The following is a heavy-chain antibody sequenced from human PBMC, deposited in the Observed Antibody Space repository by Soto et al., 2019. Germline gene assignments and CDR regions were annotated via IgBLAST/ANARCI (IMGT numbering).Heavy chain of an antibody. J-gene: IGHJ5*02. D-gene: IGHD2-2*01. CDR1: GYSFTTYG. Sequence: QIQLVQSGTEVKRSGASVKVSCKTSGYSFTTYGLSWVRQAPGRGLEWVGWISGYNGNTNYAQKFQGRVTMTGDTSITTAYLEVKKLRSDDTAVYYCATVLRSSTSRGSDFDPWGQGTQVTVSS. CDR2: ISGYNGNT. CDR3: ATVLRSSTSRGSDFDP. V-gene: IGHV1-18*01.